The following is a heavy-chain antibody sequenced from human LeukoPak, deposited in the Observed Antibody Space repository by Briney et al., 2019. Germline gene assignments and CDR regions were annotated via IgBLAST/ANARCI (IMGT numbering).Heavy chain of an antibody. CDR3: AHVRTYWFYP. CDR1: AISLSTNKVG. V-gene: IGHV2-5*02. J-gene: IGHJ5*02. Sequence: ESGPTLLKPAQTLTLTSTFSAISLSTNKVGVGWIRQPPGKALEWLALIYWDDDKLYSPSLKSRLTITKDTSKDQVVLTMTNMDPVDTATYYCAHVRTYWFYPWGHGSQVTVSS. CDR2: IYWDDDK.